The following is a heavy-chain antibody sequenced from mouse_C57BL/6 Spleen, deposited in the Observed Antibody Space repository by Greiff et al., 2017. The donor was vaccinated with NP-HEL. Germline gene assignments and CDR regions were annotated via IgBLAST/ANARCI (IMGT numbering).Heavy chain of an antibody. CDR3: ARGGTAQAGFAY. Sequence: VKLQQSGAELVKPGASVKISCKASGYAFSSYWMNWVKQRPGKGLEWIGQIYPGDGDTNYNGKFKGKATLTADKSSSTAYMQLSSLTSEDSAVYFCARGGTAQAGFAYWGQGTLVTVSA. V-gene: IGHV1-80*01. D-gene: IGHD3-2*02. J-gene: IGHJ3*01. CDR1: GYAFSSYW. CDR2: IYPGDGDT.